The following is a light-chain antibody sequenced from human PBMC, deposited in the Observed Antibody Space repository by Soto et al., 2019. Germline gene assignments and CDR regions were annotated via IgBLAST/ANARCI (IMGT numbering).Light chain of an antibody. Sequence: DIQMTQSPSPVSASVGDRVTITCRASQAISSWLAWYQQKPGIAPKRLIYAASSLQSGIPSRFSGSGSGTDLTLTISSLQPEDFATYYCQQANSFPITFGQGTRLEIK. J-gene: IGKJ5*01. CDR3: QQANSFPIT. CDR1: QAISSW. V-gene: IGKV1-12*01. CDR2: AAS.